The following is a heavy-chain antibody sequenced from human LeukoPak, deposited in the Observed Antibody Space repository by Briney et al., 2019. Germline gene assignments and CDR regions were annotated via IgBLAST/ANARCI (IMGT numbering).Heavy chain of an antibody. CDR1: GYTFTSYD. CDR3: ARGSYDFWSGYSYYFDY. D-gene: IGHD3-3*01. CDR2: MNPNRGNT. V-gene: IGHV1-8*03. J-gene: IGHJ4*02. Sequence: GASVKVSCKASGYTFTSYDINWVRQAPGQGREWMGWMNPNRGNTGYAQKFQGRVTTTRNTSISTAYMELSSLRSEDTAVYYCARGSYDFWSGYSYYFDYWGQGTLVTVSS.